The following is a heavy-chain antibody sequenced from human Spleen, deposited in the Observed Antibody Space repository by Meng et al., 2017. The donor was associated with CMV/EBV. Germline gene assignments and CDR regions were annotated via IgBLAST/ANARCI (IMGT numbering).Heavy chain of an antibody. D-gene: IGHD6-13*01. J-gene: IGHJ6*02. V-gene: IGHV3-30*04. Sequence: SLNISCAASGFTFSSDAMHWVRQAPGKGLEWVAVISYDGSNKYYADSVKGRFTISRDNSKNTLYLQMNSLRGEDTAMYYCARPEWIAAAGTPDDYYYGMDVWGQGTTVTVSS. CDR2: ISYDGSNK. CDR1: GFTFSSDA. CDR3: ARPEWIAAAGTPDDYYYGMDV.